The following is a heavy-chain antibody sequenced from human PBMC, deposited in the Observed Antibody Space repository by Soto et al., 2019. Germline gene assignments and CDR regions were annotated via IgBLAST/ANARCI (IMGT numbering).Heavy chain of an antibody. J-gene: IGHJ4*02. D-gene: IGHD1-26*01. V-gene: IGHV1-18*04. CDR2: ITPYNGNA. CDR3: ARARMFSGAHHDY. CDR1: GYTFTNFG. Sequence: QVHLVQSGAVMENPGASVKVSCKASGYTFTNFGINWVRQAPGQGLEWMGWITPYNGNANYPQKHQDRLTITTDTSTNTAYLELRSLRSDDTAVYFCARARMFSGAHHDYWGQGTRVTVSS.